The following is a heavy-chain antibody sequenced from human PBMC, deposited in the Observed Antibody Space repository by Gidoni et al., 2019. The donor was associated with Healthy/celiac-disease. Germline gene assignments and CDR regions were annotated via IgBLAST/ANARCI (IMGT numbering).Heavy chain of an antibody. CDR1: GFTFSSYA. Sequence: EVQLVESGGGLVQPGGSLRLSCAASGFTFSSYALPWVRQATGKGLEWVSAIGTAGDTYYPGSVKGRFTISRENAKNSLYLQMNSLRAGDTAVYYCARAASNYYDSSGYLPPYFDYWGQGTLVTVSS. J-gene: IGHJ4*02. V-gene: IGHV3-13*01. CDR3: ARAASNYYDSSGYLPPYFDY. CDR2: IGTAGDT. D-gene: IGHD3-22*01.